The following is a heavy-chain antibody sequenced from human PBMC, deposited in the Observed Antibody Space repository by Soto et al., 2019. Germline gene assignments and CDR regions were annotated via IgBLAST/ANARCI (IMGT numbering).Heavy chain of an antibody. V-gene: IGHV4-61*01. D-gene: IGHD2-2*01. CDR2: IHYSGTT. Sequence: QVQLQESGPGLVRPSEILSLTCTVSGESVKSGSYYWNWIRQPPGKGLEWIGYIHYSGTTRYNPSLKSRVAMSLDTSKNQFSLKLTSVTAADTPVYYCATHATWSPGRFDPWGQGTLVTVSS. J-gene: IGHJ5*02. CDR1: GESVKSGSYY. CDR3: ATHATWSPGRFDP.